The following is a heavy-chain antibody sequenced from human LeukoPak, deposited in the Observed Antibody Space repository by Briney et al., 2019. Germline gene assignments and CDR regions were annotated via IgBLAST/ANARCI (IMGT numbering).Heavy chain of an antibody. CDR2: INSDGSST. CDR3: ARDIEAPGIAFDM. Sequence: GGSLRLSCAASGFTFSSYWMHWVRQAPGKGLVWVSRINSDGSSTSYADSVKGRFTISRDNAKNTLYLQMSSLRAEDTAVYYCARDIEAPGIAFDMWGQGTMFTVSS. J-gene: IGHJ3*02. CDR1: GFTFSSYW. V-gene: IGHV3-74*01. D-gene: IGHD6-13*01.